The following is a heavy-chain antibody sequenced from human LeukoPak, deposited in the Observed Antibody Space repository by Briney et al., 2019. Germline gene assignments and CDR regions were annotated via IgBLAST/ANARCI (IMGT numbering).Heavy chain of an antibody. Sequence: SETLSLTCAVSGYSISSSNWWGWIRQPPGKGLEWIGYIYYSGSTYYNPSLKSRVTISVDTSKNQFSLKLSSVTAADTAVYYCARGKGSGWLGYYYYGMDVWGQGTTVTVSS. J-gene: IGHJ6*02. CDR1: GYSISSSNW. CDR2: IYYSGST. V-gene: IGHV4-28*03. D-gene: IGHD6-19*01. CDR3: ARGKGSGWLGYYYYGMDV.